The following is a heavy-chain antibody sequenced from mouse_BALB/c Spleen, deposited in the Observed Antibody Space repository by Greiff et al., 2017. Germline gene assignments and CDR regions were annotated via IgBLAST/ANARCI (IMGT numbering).Heavy chain of an antibody. V-gene: IGHV5-12-1*01. Sequence: EVQRVESGGGLVKPGGSLKLSCAASGFAFSSYDMSWVRQTPEKRLEWVAYISSGGGSTYYPDTVKGRFTISRDNAKNTLYLQMSSLKSEDTAMYYCARHAPWYFDVWGAGTTVTVSS. CDR3: ARHAPWYFDV. CDR1: GFAFSSYD. J-gene: IGHJ1*01. CDR2: ISSGGGST.